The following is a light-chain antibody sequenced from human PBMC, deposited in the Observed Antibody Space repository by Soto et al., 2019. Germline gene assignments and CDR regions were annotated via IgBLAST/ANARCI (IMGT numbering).Light chain of an antibody. CDR3: SSFTSSVTYV. J-gene: IGLJ1*01. V-gene: IGLV2-14*01. Sequence: QSALTQPASVSGSPGQSIAISCTGTSSDVGGYNYVSWHQQHPGKAPKVLISVVSNRPSGVSNRFSGSKSGNTASLTISGLQIEDEADYYCSSFTSSVTYVFGTGTQLTVL. CDR1: SSDVGGYNY. CDR2: VVS.